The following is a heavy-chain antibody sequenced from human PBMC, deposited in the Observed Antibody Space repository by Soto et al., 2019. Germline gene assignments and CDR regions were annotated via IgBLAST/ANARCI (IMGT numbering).Heavy chain of an antibody. Sequence: QVQLQESGPGLVKPSETLSLTCTVSGGSISSYYWSWIRQPPGKGLEWVGYIYYSGSTNYNPSLKNRVTISVDTSKHQFSLKLSSVTAADTAVYYCARAGCSGGSCYSNGAFDIWGQGTMVTVSS. J-gene: IGHJ3*02. D-gene: IGHD2-15*01. CDR3: ARAGCSGGSCYSNGAFDI. CDR2: IYYSGST. V-gene: IGHV4-59*01. CDR1: GGSISSYY.